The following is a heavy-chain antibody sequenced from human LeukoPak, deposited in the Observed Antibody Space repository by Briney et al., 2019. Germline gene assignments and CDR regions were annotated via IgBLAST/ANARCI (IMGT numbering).Heavy chain of an antibody. CDR3: ARSGFWSGYYSLDY. D-gene: IGHD3-3*01. CDR2: INHSGST. Sequence: PSETLSLTCAVYGGSFSGYYWSWIRQPPGKGLEWIGEINHSGSTNYNPSLKGRVTISVDTSKNQFSLKLSSVTAADTAVYYCARSGFWSGYYSLDYWGQGTLVTVSS. J-gene: IGHJ4*02. V-gene: IGHV4-34*01. CDR1: GGSFSGYY.